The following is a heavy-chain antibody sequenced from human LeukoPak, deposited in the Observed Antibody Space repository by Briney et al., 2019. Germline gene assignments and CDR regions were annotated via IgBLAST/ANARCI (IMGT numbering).Heavy chain of an antibody. CDR2: MSVSGSST. J-gene: IGHJ5*02. CDR3: AKDPIGYCSGGSCYP. D-gene: IGHD2-15*01. Sequence: GGSLRHSCVLSGFTFCSYAMNWGRHAPGEGVGWVPAMSVSGSSTYYGDSVKGRFTISRDNSKNTLYLQMDNLRAEDTAVYDCAKDPIGYCSGGSCYPWGQGTLVTVSS. CDR1: GFTFCSYA. V-gene: IGHV3-23*01.